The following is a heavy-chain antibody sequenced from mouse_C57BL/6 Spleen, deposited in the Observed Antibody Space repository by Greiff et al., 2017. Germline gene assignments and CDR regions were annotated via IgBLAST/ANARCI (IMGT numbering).Heavy chain of an antibody. D-gene: IGHD2-3*01. J-gene: IGHJ4*01. CDR3: ARDDRAMDY. CDR2: INPYNGGT. Sequence: EVQLQQSGPVLVKPGASVKMSCKASGYTFTDYYMNWVKQSHGKSLEWIGVINPYNGGTSYNQKFKGKATLTVDKSSSTAYMELNSLTSEDSAVYYCARDDRAMDYWGQGTSVTVSS. V-gene: IGHV1-19*01. CDR1: GYTFTDYY.